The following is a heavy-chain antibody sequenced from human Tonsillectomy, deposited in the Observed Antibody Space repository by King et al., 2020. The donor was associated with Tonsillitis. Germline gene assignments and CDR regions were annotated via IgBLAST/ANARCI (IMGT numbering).Heavy chain of an antibody. Sequence: VQLVESGGGVVQPGRSLRLSCAASGFTFSSYAMHWVRQAPGKGLEWVAVISYDGSNKYYADSVKGRFTISRDNSKNTLYLQMNSLRAEDTAVYYCASWVVAADIDYWGQGTLVTVSS. V-gene: IGHV3-30-3*01. J-gene: IGHJ4*02. CDR1: GFTFSSYA. CDR2: ISYDGSNK. CDR3: ASWVVAADIDY. D-gene: IGHD2-15*01.